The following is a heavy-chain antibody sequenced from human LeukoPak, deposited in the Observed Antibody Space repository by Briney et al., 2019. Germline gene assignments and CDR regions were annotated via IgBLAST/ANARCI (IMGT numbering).Heavy chain of an antibody. Sequence: GGCLRLSCAASGFTFSSYAMHWVRQAPGKGLEWVAVIPYDGSNKYYADSVKGRFTISRDNSKNTLYLQMNSLRAEDTAVYYCARELSSGYDILTGYPDTPYGMDVWGKGTTVTVSS. V-gene: IGHV3-30*04. D-gene: IGHD3-9*01. CDR3: ARELSSGYDILTGYPDTPYGMDV. J-gene: IGHJ6*04. CDR2: IPYDGSNK. CDR1: GFTFSSYA.